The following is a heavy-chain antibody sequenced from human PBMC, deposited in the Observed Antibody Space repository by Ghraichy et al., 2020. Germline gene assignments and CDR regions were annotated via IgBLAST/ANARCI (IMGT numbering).Heavy chain of an antibody. CDR1: GFTFSNAW. CDR3: TTGFGGNSTMDSFDY. V-gene: IGHV3-15*01. Sequence: GGSLRLSCAASGFTFSNAWMSWVRQTPGKGLEWVGRIKSKTEGGTTDYAAPVKGRFTISRDDSKNTLYLKMNSLKTEDTALYYCTTGFGGNSTMDSFDYWGQGTLGTVSS. CDR2: IKSKTEGGTT. D-gene: IGHD4-23*01. J-gene: IGHJ4*02.